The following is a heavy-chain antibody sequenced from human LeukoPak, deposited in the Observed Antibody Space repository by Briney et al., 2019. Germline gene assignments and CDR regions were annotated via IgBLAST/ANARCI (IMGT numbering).Heavy chain of an antibody. CDR1: GFTFSSYA. CDR2: ISYDGSNK. D-gene: IGHD4-17*01. CDR3: AREFVTTLDY. J-gene: IGHJ4*02. V-gene: IGHV3-30-3*01. Sequence: PGRSLRLFCAASGFTFSSYAMHWVRQAPGKGLEWVAVISYDGSNKYYADSVKGRFTISRDNSKNTLYLQMNSLRAEDTAVYYCAREFVTTLDYWGQGTLVTVSS.